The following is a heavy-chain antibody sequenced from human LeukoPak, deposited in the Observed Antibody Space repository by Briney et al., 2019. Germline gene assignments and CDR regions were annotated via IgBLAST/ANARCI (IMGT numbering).Heavy chain of an antibody. CDR2: INPNSGGT. V-gene: IGHV1-2*02. CDR3: ARDRDYGSGIFDY. J-gene: IGHJ4*02. CDR1: GYTFTGYY. Sequence: GDSVKVSCKASGYTFTGYYMHWVRQAPGQGLEWMGWINPNSGGTNHAQKFQGRVTMTRDTSISTAYMELNRLRSDDTAVYYCARDRDYGSGIFDYWGQGTLVTVSS. D-gene: IGHD3-10*01.